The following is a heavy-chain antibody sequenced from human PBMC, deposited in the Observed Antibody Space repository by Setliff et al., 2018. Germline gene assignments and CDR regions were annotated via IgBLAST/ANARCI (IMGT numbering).Heavy chain of an antibody. CDR3: AGQGPIFGSGLIPGFDQ. J-gene: IGHJ4*02. V-gene: IGHV3-23*01. CDR2: VSVSGDNT. CDR1: GLTFNSYA. Sequence: LRLSCAASGLTFNSYAMSWVRQAPGKGLEWVSTVSVSGDNTYYTDSVKGRFTTSRDNSKNTLSLQISSLRTEDTAIYFCAGQGPIFGSGLIPGFDQWGQGTMVTVSS. D-gene: IGHD3-3*01.